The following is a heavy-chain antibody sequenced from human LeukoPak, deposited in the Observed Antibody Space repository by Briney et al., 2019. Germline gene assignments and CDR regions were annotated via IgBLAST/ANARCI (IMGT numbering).Heavy chain of an antibody. CDR2: IFPVDSDT. CDR3: ARRDSTTWYPSFDY. CDR1: GYNFRNYW. J-gene: IGHJ4*02. Sequence: GESLKISCQGSGYNFRNYWIGWVRQMPGKGLEWMGIIFPVDSDTRYNPSFQGQVTISVDKSINTAYLQWSSLKASDTAMYYCARRDSTTWYPSFDYWGQGNLVTVSS. D-gene: IGHD6-13*01. V-gene: IGHV5-51*01.